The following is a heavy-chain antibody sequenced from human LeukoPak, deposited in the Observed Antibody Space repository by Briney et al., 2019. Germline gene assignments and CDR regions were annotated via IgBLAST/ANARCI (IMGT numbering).Heavy chain of an antibody. CDR2: IHYSGRT. CDR3: ARYYDYWSGYHYFDY. V-gene: IGHV4-30-4*08. D-gene: IGHD3-3*01. Sequence: PSQTLSLTCTVSGGSISSSDYYWIWIGQPPGKGLEWIGYIHYSGRTYYNASLKSRITISVDTSKNQFSLKLSSVTAADTAVYYCARYYDYWSGYHYFDYWGQGTLVTVSS. CDR1: GGSISSSDYY. J-gene: IGHJ4*02.